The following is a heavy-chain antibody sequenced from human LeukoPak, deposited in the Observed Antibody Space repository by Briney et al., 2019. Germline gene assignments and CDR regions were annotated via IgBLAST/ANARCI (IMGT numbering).Heavy chain of an antibody. D-gene: IGHD5-24*01. Sequence: GASVKVSCKASGYTFTGYYMHWVRQAPGQGLEWMGWINPNSDGTNYAQKFQGRVTMTRDTSISTAYMELSRLRSDDTAVYYCARDLKWLQLPNYWGQGTLVTVSS. CDR1: GYTFTGYY. V-gene: IGHV1-2*02. J-gene: IGHJ4*02. CDR3: ARDLKWLQLPNY. CDR2: INPNSDGT.